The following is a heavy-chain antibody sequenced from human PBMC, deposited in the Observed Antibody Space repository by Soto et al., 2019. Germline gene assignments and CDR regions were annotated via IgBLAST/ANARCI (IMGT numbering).Heavy chain of an antibody. J-gene: IGHJ4*02. V-gene: IGHV3-23*01. CDR2: LSGSGRTT. D-gene: IGHD3-22*01. CDR1: DFTFMNYA. CDR3: AKGSDGSGFGPYFVDH. Sequence: PGGSLRLSCTASDFTFMNYAMTWVRQAPGKGLEWVSTLSGSGRTTFYADSVKGRFTISRDNSKHILYLQMSSLRGEDAAVYYCAKGSDGSGFGPYFVDHWCQGT.